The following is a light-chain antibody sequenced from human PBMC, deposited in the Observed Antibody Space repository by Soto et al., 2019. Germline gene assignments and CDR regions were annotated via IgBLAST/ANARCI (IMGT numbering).Light chain of an antibody. J-gene: IGKJ3*01. Sequence: EIVMTQSPATLSVSPGERATLSCRASQSVSSNLAWYQQKPGQAPRLLIYGASTRATGIPARFSGSGSGTAFTLAISSLQSEDFAVYYCQQYNNWPGTFGAGTKVDIK. V-gene: IGKV3-15*01. CDR2: GAS. CDR1: QSVSSN. CDR3: QQYNNWPGT.